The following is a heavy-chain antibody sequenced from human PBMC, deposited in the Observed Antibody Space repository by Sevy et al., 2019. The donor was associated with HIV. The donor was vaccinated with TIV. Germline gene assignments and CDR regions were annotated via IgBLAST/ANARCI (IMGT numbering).Heavy chain of an antibody. CDR1: GFSLNAAGMG. D-gene: IGHD3-9*01. J-gene: IGHJ4*02. V-gene: IGHV2-5*02. CDR2: ISWDHDN. Sequence: SGPTLVNPTQTLTLTCTFSGFSLNAAGMGVGWIRQPPGKALEWLALISWDHDNRYSPSLQSRLTVTKDTSKRQVFLTMTNVDPMDTATYYCAHRRTYGIPFKYWGPGTLVTVSS. CDR3: AHRRTYGIPFKY.